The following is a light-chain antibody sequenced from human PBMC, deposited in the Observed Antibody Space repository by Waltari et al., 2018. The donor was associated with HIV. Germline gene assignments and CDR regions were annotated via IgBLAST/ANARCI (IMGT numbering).Light chain of an antibody. CDR2: DVS. Sequence: QSALTQPRSVSGSPGQSVTISCTGTSSDVGGYNYVSWYQQHPGKAPKLRIYDVSKRPSGVPDRFSGSKSGNTASLTSSGLQAEDEADYYCCSYAGSYTLVVFGGGTKLAVL. CDR1: SSDVGGYNY. J-gene: IGLJ2*01. V-gene: IGLV2-11*01. CDR3: CSYAGSYTLVV.